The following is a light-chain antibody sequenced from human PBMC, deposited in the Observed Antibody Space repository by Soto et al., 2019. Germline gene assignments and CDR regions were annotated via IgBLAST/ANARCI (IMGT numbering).Light chain of an antibody. J-gene: IGKJ1*01. Sequence: DIQMTQSPSTLSASVGDRVTITCLSSQSIDNWLAWYQRKPGKTPNLLIYDVSNLESGVPSRFSGRRSGTEFTLTISGLQAADVGTYYCQHYHSYPYTFGQGTKVEI. V-gene: IGKV1-5*01. CDR3: QHYHSYPYT. CDR2: DVS. CDR1: QSIDNW.